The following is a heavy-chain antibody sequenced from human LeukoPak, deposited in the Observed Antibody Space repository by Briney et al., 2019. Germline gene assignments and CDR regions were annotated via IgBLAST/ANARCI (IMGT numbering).Heavy chain of an antibody. D-gene: IGHD2-15*01. CDR3: AKNGDRGAYCSGGSCYPYYYYNMDV. J-gene: IGHJ6*03. Sequence: GGSLRLSCAASGFTFSRYTMNWVRQAPEKGLEWVSSISSSSSYIYYADSVKGRFTTSRHNAKNSLYLQMDSLRAEDTAIYYCAKNGDRGAYCSGGSCYPYYYYNMDVWGKGTTVTISS. CDR2: ISSSSSYI. CDR1: GFTFSRYT. V-gene: IGHV3-21*04.